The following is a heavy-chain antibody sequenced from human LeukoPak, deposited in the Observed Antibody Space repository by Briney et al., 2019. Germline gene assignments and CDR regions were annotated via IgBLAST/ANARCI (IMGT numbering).Heavy chain of an antibody. V-gene: IGHV4-59*01. CDR3: AREGNYDSSGYYDY. CDR2: IYYSGST. D-gene: IGHD3-22*01. CDR1: GGSISTYY. Sequence: PSETLSLTCTVSGGSISTYYWSWIRQPPGKGLEWIGYIYYSGSTDYNPSLKSRVTISADTSKNQFSLKLSSVTAADTAVYYCAREGNYDSSGYYDYWGQGTLVTVSS. J-gene: IGHJ4*02.